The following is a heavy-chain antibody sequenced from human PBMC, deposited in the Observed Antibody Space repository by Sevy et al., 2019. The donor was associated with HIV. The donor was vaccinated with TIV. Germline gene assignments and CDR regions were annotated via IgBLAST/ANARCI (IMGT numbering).Heavy chain of an antibody. CDR1: GFTFSNYA. Sequence: GGYLRLSCAASGFTFSNYAMSWVRQAPGKGLEWVSTFSFGCGKINYADSVKGRFTISRDNSKNTLYLQMNSLRAEYTALYYCAREGCSKPHDYWGQGTLVIVSS. D-gene: IGHD2-2*01. J-gene: IGHJ4*02. CDR2: FSFGCGKI. V-gene: IGHV3-23*01. CDR3: AREGCSKPHDY.